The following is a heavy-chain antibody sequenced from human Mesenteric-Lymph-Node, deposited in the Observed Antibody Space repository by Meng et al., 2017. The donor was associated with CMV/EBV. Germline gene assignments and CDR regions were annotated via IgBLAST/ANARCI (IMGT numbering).Heavy chain of an antibody. V-gene: IGHV3-9*02. D-gene: IGHD4-23*01. CDR1: GFSSDDYA. Sequence: GGSLRLSCAASGFSSDDYAMHWVRQAPGKGLEWVSSIDWNSDSLAYADSVKGRFSISRDNAKHSLYLQMNSLRPEDTAFYYCVKEGNTLHDAFEVWGQGTMVTVSS. CDR3: VKEGNTLHDAFEV. CDR2: IDWNSDSL. J-gene: IGHJ3*01.